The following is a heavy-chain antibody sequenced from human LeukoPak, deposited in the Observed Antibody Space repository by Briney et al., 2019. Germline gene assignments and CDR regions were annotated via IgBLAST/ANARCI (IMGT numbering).Heavy chain of an antibody. J-gene: IGHJ4*02. Sequence: GGSLRLSCAASGFTFDDYAMHWVRQAPGKGLEWVSGISWNSGSIGYADSVKGRFTIPRDGAKNSLYLQMNSLRPEDTALYYCAKDNYYDSSGYCDYWGQGTLVTVSS. CDR3: AKDNYYDSSGYCDY. V-gene: IGHV3-9*01. D-gene: IGHD3-22*01. CDR2: ISWNSGSI. CDR1: GFTFDDYA.